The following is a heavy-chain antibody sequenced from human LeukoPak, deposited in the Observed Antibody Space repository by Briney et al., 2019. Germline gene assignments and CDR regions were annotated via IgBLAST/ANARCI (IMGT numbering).Heavy chain of an antibody. CDR2: ISWNSGSI. V-gene: IGHV3-9*01. Sequence: GGSLRLPCAASGFTFDDYAMHWVRQAPGKGLEWVSGISWNSGSIGYADSVKGRFTISRDNAKNSLYLQMNSLRAEDTALYYCAKDPDRSIVGATAFDYWGQGTLVTVSS. D-gene: IGHD1-26*01. CDR1: GFTFDDYA. J-gene: IGHJ4*02. CDR3: AKDPDRSIVGATAFDY.